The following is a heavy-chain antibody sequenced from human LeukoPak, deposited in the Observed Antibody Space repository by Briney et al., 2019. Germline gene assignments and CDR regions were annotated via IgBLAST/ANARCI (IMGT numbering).Heavy chain of an antibody. V-gene: IGHV3-33*06. Sequence: GGSLRLSCAASGFTFSSYGMHWVRQAPGKGLDWVAVIWYDGSNKYYADSVKGRFTISRDNSKNTLYLQMNSLRAEDTAVYYCAKAQDTAMALDYWGQGTLVTVSS. J-gene: IGHJ4*02. CDR1: GFTFSSYG. CDR2: IWYDGSNK. D-gene: IGHD5-18*01. CDR3: AKAQDTAMALDY.